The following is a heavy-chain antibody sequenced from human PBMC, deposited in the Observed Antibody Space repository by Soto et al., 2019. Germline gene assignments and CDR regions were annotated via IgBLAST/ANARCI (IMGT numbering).Heavy chain of an antibody. J-gene: IGHJ3*02. D-gene: IGHD3-3*01. CDR1: GYTFTGYY. CDR3: ARRNVLRFLEWLPRPNDAFDI. Sequence: ASVKVSCKASGYTFTGYYIHWVRQAPGRGLEWMGWINPNSGGTNYAQKFQGRVTMTRDTSISTAYMELSRLRSDDTAVYYCARRNVLRFLEWLPRPNDAFDIWGQGTMVTVSS. CDR2: INPNSGGT. V-gene: IGHV1-2*02.